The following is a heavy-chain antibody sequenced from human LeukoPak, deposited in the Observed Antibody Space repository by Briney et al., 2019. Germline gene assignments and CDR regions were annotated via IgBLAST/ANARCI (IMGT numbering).Heavy chain of an antibody. CDR2: IKQDGSET. CDR3: ARDRVSMFRGVIKTFFFDN. CDR1: GVTFIIFW. D-gene: IGHD3-10*01. Sequence: GGSPRLSCAASGVTFIIFWGSWICEALGGGLGWGAHIKQDGSETYHVDSVKGRFTSSRDNAKNSLYLQMNSLRDEDTAVYYCARDRVSMFRGVIKTFFFDNWGQGTLVTVSS. J-gene: IGHJ4*02. V-gene: IGHV3-7*01.